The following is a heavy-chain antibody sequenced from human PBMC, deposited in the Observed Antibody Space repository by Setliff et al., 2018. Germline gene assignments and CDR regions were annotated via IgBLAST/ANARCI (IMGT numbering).Heavy chain of an antibody. CDR3: ARRNTAMVYGFDI. V-gene: IGHV5-51*01. CDR1: EYSFTTYW. Sequence: GESLKISCKASEYSFTTYWIGWVRQMPGKGLEWMGIIYPGDSDTRFSPSFQGQVTISADKSINTAYLQWSSLKASDTAMYYCARRNTAMVYGFDIWGQGTMVTVSS. CDR2: IYPGDSDT. J-gene: IGHJ3*02. D-gene: IGHD5-18*01.